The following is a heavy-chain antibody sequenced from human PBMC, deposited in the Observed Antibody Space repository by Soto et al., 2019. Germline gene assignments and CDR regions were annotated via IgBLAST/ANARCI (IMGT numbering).Heavy chain of an antibody. Sequence: GGSLRLSCAASGFTFSSHWMHWVRQAPGKGLVWVSRINSDGSSTSYADSVKGRFTISRDNAKNTLYLQMNILSAEDTAVYYCARESTPSRYFAYWGQGNQATVSS. J-gene: IGHJ4*02. CDR1: GFTFSSHW. CDR3: ARESTPSRYFAY. V-gene: IGHV3-74*01. CDR2: INSDGSST.